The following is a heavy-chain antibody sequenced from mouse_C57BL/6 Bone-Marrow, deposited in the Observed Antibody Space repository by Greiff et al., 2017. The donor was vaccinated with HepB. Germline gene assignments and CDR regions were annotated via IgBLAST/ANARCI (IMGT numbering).Heavy chain of an antibody. CDR2: IYPGSGST. V-gene: IGHV1-55*01. CDR3: ARSYYSNYVFAY. D-gene: IGHD2-5*01. CDR1: GYTFTSYW. Sequence: QVHVKQSGAELVKPGASVKMSCKASGYTFTSYWITWVKQRPGQGLEWIGDIYPGSGSTNYNEKFKSKATLTVDTSSSTAYMQLSSLTSEDSAVYYCARSYYSNYVFAYWGQGTLVTVSA. J-gene: IGHJ3*01.